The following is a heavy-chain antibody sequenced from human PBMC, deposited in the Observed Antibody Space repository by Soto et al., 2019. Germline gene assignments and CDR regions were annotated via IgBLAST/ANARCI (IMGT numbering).Heavy chain of an antibody. D-gene: IGHD3-22*01. CDR3: ARGTGGLFYYDSSGYLAPLDY. J-gene: IGHJ4*02. CDR1: GGSVSSANW. CDR2: IYHGGST. Sequence: XTLSLTCAVSGGSVSSANWWTWVLQPPVKGLEWIGEIYHGGSTSYNLSLKSRVTLSIDKFKNHFSLNLTYVTAADTAVYYCARGTGGLFYYDSSGYLAPLDYWGQGTLVTVSA. V-gene: IGHV4-4*02.